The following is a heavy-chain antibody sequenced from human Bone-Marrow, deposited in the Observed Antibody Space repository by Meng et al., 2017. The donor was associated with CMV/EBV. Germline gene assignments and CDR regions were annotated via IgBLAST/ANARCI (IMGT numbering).Heavy chain of an antibody. CDR2: ISAYNGNT. Sequence: FTSLCISWVRQAPGPGLEWMGWISAYNGNTNYAQKLQGRVTMTTDTSTSTAYMELRSLRSDDTAVYYCARGDGYSSSWQQGWFDPWGQGTLVTVSS. J-gene: IGHJ5*02. V-gene: IGHV1-18*01. CDR3: ARGDGYSSSWQQGWFDP. CDR1: FTSLC. D-gene: IGHD6-13*01.